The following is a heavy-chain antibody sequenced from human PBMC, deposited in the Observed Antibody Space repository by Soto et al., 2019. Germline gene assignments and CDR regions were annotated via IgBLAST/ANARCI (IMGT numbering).Heavy chain of an antibody. D-gene: IGHD6-13*01. Sequence: GESLKISCQGSGYSFTNYWVGWVRQIPGRGLEWMGIIHPGDSDTRYSPFFQGQVTISADQSISTAYLQWSSLKASDTAMYYCARHNRYSSTWFEGWFDPWGQGTLVTVSS. CDR2: IHPGDSDT. V-gene: IGHV5-51*01. CDR3: ARHNRYSSTWFEGWFDP. CDR1: GYSFTNYW. J-gene: IGHJ5*02.